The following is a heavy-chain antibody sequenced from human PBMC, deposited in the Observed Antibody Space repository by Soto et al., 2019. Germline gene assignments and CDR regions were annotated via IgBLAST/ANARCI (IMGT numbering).Heavy chain of an antibody. J-gene: IGHJ4*02. CDR2: ISGSGGST. CDR3: AKGRDYDILTGYYRPHYFDY. Sequence: LRLSCAASGFTFSSYAMSWVRQAPGKGLEWVSAISGSGGSTYYADSVKGRFTISRDNSKNTLYLQMNSLRAEDTAVYYCAKGRDYDILTGYYRPHYFDYWGQGTLVTVSS. D-gene: IGHD3-9*01. V-gene: IGHV3-23*01. CDR1: GFTFSSYA.